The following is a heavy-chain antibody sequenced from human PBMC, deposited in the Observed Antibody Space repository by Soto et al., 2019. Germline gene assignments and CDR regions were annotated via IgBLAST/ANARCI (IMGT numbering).Heavy chain of an antibody. J-gene: IGHJ3*02. Sequence: GGSLGLSCAASGYTFSTYAMHWVRQAPGKGLEWVANIKPDGSEKWYVDSVKGRFTISRDNAKNSLYLQMNSLRVEDTAVYYCARGDYYDSSGPFSDAFXIWGQGTMVXVSS. CDR2: IKPDGSEK. V-gene: IGHV3-7*04. CDR1: GYTFSTYA. CDR3: ARGDYYDSSGPFSDAFXI. D-gene: IGHD3-22*01.